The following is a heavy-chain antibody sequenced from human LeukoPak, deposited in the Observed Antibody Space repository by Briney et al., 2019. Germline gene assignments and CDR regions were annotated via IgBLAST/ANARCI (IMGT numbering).Heavy chain of an antibody. CDR1: GFTLSNYW. CDR2: IKGDGSDI. CDR3: ARDDPGPQAFDF. V-gene: IGHV3-74*01. J-gene: IGHJ3*01. Sequence: PGGSLRLSCAVSGFTLSNYWMHWVRQAPGKGLVWVSHIKGDGSDIEYADSVKGPFTISTDNAKNTLYLQMNSLRAEDTAVYYCARDDPGPQAFDFWGRGTMATVSS.